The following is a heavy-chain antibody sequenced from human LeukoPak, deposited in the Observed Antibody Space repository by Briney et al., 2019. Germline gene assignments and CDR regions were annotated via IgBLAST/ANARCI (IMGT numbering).Heavy chain of an antibody. CDR2: INSDGSST. D-gene: IGHD6-19*01. J-gene: IGHJ4*02. V-gene: IGHV3-74*01. Sequence: GGSLRLSCAASGFTFSSYWMHWVCQAPGKGLVWVSRINSDGSSTSYADSVKGRFTISRDNAKNTLYLQMNSLRAEDTAVYYCARAPRYSSGWYFDYWGQGTLVTVSS. CDR3: ARAPRYSSGWYFDY. CDR1: GFTFSSYW.